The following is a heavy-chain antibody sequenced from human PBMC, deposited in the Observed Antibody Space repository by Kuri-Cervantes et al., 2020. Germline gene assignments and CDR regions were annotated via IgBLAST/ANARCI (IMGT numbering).Heavy chain of an antibody. CDR1: GFTFSSYW. J-gene: IGHJ4*02. Sequence: GGSLRLSCAASGFTFSSYWMHWVRQVPGKGLVWVSRIISDGRSATYADSVRGRFTISGDNAKNTLYLQMNSLTAEDTAVYYCARDTGSGWYFGGQGTLVTVSS. V-gene: IGHV3-74*03. CDR2: IISDGRSA. CDR3: ARDTGSGWYF. D-gene: IGHD6-19*01.